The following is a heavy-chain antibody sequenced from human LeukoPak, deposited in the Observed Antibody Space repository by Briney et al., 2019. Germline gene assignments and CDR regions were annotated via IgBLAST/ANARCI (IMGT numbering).Heavy chain of an antibody. Sequence: GGSLRLSCAASGITFRRHWMSWVRRAPGKGLEWVANRDEDGGEKNYVDSVKGRFTISRDNAKNSWYLQMNSLRTEDTAMYYCAPEPSDDVESWGQGILVTVSS. CDR2: RDEDGGEK. J-gene: IGHJ4*02. D-gene: IGHD5-24*01. V-gene: IGHV3-7*01. CDR3: APEPSDDVES. CDR1: GITFRRHW.